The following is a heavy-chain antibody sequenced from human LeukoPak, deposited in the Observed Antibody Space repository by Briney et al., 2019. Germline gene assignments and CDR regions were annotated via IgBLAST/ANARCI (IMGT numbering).Heavy chain of an antibody. V-gene: IGHV3-30*02. D-gene: IGHD3-16*01. CDR2: IRYDGNNK. Sequence: GGSLRLSCAASGLTFSSSDMHWVRQAPGKGLEWVAFIRYDGNNKYYADSVKGRLTITRDNSKNTLYLQMNSLRAADTAVYYCAKGYRNHLLILLDSWGQGTLVTVSS. CDR1: GLTFSSSD. CDR3: AKGYRNHLLILLDS. J-gene: IGHJ5*01.